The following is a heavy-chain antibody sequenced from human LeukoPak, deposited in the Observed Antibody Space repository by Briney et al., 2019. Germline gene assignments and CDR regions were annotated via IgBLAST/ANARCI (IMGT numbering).Heavy chain of an antibody. Sequence: PGGSLRLSCAASGFTFSSYSMTWVRQAPGKGLEWVANIKEDGSENYYVDSVKGRFTISRDNAKNSLFLEMSSLRAEDTAVYYCARDSGRGGSSFWGQGTLVTVSS. CDR1: GFTFSSYS. CDR2: IKEDGSEN. J-gene: IGHJ4*02. V-gene: IGHV3-7*01. D-gene: IGHD1-1*01. CDR3: ARDSGRGGSSF.